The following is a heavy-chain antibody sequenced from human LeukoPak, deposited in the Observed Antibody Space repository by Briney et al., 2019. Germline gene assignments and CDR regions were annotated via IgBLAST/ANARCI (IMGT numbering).Heavy chain of an antibody. J-gene: IGHJ6*03. Sequence: GGSLRLSCAASGFPFSSHGMSWVRQAPGKGLEWVSGIIGGGGSTYYADSVKGRFTISRDNSKNTLYLQMNSLRAEDTAVYYCAKCILTGYYKGYMDVWGKGTTVTISS. CDR3: AKCILTGYYKGYMDV. CDR1: GFPFSSHG. D-gene: IGHD3-9*01. V-gene: IGHV3-23*01. CDR2: IIGGGGST.